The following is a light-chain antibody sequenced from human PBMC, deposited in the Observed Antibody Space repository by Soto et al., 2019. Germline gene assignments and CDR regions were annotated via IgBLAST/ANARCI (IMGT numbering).Light chain of an antibody. CDR3: QKYNSDPWT. Sequence: DIQMTQSPSSLSASVGDRVTITCRASQGISNYLAWYQQEPGKVPKHLIYAASTLQSAVPSRFSDSGSGTDFTLTISSLQPEDVATYYCQKYNSDPWTFGQGNKEEIK. J-gene: IGKJ1*01. CDR1: QGISNY. V-gene: IGKV1-27*01. CDR2: AAS.